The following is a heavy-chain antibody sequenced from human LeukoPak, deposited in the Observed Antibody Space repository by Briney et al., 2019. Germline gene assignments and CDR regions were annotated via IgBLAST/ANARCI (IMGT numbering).Heavy chain of an antibody. Sequence: GGSLRLSCAASGFTFSSYAMSWVRQAPGKGLEWVSAISGSGGSTYYADSVKGRFTISRDNSKNTLYLQMNSLRAEDTAVHYCAKVPRYYYDSSGYPKYLDYWGQGTLVTVSS. J-gene: IGHJ4*02. CDR2: ISGSGGST. D-gene: IGHD3-22*01. V-gene: IGHV3-23*01. CDR1: GFTFSSYA. CDR3: AKVPRYYYDSSGYPKYLDY.